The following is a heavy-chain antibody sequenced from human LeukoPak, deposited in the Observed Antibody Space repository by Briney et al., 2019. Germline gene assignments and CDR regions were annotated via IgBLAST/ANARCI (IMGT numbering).Heavy chain of an antibody. CDR1: GGSISSGGYY. V-gene: IGHV4-31*03. Sequence: SETLSLTCTVSGGSISSGGYYWSWIRQHPGKGLEWIGYIYYSGSTYYNPSLKSRVTISVDTSKNLFSLKLSSVTAADTAVYYCARGFLGYCSSTSSRSVCWFDPWGQGTLVTVSS. D-gene: IGHD2-2*01. J-gene: IGHJ5*02. CDR2: IYYSGST. CDR3: ARGFLGYCSSTSSRSVCWFDP.